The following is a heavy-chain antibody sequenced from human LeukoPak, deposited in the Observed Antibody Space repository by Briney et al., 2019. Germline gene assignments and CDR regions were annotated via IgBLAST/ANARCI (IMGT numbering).Heavy chain of an antibody. J-gene: IGHJ4*02. CDR2: INHSGST. V-gene: IGHV4-34*01. CDR3: ARGRWSSSCYRVAAIDY. CDR1: GGSFSGYY. D-gene: IGHD6-13*01. Sequence: PSETLSLTCAVYGGSFSGYYWSWIRQPPGKGLEWIGEINHSGSTNYNPSLKSRVTISVDTSKNQFSLKLSSVTAADTAVYYCARGRWSSSCYRVAAIDYWGQGTLVTVSS.